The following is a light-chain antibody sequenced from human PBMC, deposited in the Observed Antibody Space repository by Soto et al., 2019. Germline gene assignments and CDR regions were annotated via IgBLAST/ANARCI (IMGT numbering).Light chain of an antibody. CDR3: LQYGDWLPDT. V-gene: IGKV3-15*01. J-gene: IGKJ2*01. CDR2: DAS. CDR1: QSVSRN. Sequence: EIVMTQSPATLAVSPGERATLSCRASQSVSRNLAWYQQKPGQPPRLLIYDASTRATGVPARFGGSGSGTEFTLTISGLQSDDFAVYYCLQYGDWLPDTLGQGTQVEI.